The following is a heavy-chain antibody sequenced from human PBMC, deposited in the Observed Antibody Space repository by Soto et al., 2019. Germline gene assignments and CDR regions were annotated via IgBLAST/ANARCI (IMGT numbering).Heavy chain of an antibody. CDR3: ARELGDSGSYPTPLDY. CDR1: GYTLTELS. J-gene: IGHJ4*02. V-gene: IGHV1-3*01. CDR2: INAGNGNT. Sequence: ASVKVSCKVSGYTLTELSMHWVRQAPGQRLEWMGWINAGNGNTKYSQKFQGRVTITRDTSASTAYMELSSLRSEDTAVYYCARELGDSGSYPTPLDYWGQGTLVTVSS. D-gene: IGHD1-26*01.